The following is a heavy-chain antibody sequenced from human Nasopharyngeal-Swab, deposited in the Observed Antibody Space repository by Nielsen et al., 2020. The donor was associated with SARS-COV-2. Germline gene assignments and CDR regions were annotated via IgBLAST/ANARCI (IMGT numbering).Heavy chain of an antibody. D-gene: IGHD2-2*01. Sequence: GGFLRLSCAASGFTVSSNYMSWVRQAPGKGLEWVSVIYSGGSTYYADSVKGRFTISRHNSKNTLYLQMNSLRAEDTAVYYCARVGCSSTSCYQFDYWGQGTLVTVSS. CDR2: IYSGGST. V-gene: IGHV3-53*04. J-gene: IGHJ4*02. CDR3: ARVGCSSTSCYQFDY. CDR1: GFTVSSNY.